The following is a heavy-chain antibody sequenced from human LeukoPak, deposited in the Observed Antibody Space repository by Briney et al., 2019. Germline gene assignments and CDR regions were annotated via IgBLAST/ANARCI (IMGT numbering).Heavy chain of an antibody. CDR3: ARGRGQLNY. D-gene: IGHD2-2*01. J-gene: IGHJ4*02. Sequence: SGTLSLTCAVYGGSLSGYYWSWIRQPPGKGLEWIGEINHSGSTNYNPSLKSRVTISVDTSKNQFSLKLSSVTAADTAAYYCARGRGQLNYWGQGTLVTVSS. CDR1: GGSLSGYY. CDR2: INHSGST. V-gene: IGHV4-34*01.